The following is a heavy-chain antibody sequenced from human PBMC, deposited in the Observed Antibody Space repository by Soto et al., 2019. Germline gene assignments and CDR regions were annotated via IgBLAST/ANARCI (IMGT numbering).Heavy chain of an antibody. V-gene: IGHV4-59*01. CDR2: IYYSGST. CDR1: GGSISSYY. J-gene: IGHJ4*02. D-gene: IGHD3-16*01. CDR3: AGGGVDFDY. Sequence: QVQLQESGPGLVKPSETLSLTCTVSGGSISSYYWSWIRQPPGKGLEWIGYIYYSGSTNYNPSLRSRVTFAVDPSKNQFPLKLSSVTAADTAVDYWAGGGVDFDYWGQGTLVTVSS.